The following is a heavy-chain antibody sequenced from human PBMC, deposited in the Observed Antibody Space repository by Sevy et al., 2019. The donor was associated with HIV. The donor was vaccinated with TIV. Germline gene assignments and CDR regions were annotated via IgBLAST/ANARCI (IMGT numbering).Heavy chain of an antibody. D-gene: IGHD1-26*01. CDR2: ISSGSSYI. Sequence: GGSLRLSCAASGFTFSSDSMNWVRQAPGKGLEWVSSISSGSSYIYYADSGKGRFTISRDNAKNSVYLQMNSLRAEDTAVYYCARDRGVGTSSYGMDVWGQGTTVTVSS. CDR1: GFTFSSDS. CDR3: ARDRGVGTSSYGMDV. J-gene: IGHJ6*02. V-gene: IGHV3-21*01.